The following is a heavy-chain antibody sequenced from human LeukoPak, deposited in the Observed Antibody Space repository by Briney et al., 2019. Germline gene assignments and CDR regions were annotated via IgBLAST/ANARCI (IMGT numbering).Heavy chain of an antibody. Sequence: SETLSLTCADYGGSFSGYYWCWIRQPPGKGLEWIGEINHSESTNYNPSLKSRVTISVDTSKNQFSLKLSSVTAADTAVYYCARGPTNYVWGSYRYGVRYYFDYWGQGTLVTVSS. J-gene: IGHJ4*02. CDR1: GGSFSGYY. V-gene: IGHV4-34*01. CDR3: ARGPTNYVWGSYRYGVRYYFDY. D-gene: IGHD3-16*02. CDR2: INHSEST.